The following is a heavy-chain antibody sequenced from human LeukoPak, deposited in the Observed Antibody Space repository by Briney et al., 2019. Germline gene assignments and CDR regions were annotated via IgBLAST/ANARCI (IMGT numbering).Heavy chain of an antibody. CDR3: AKTGYSSGWYYFDY. J-gene: IGHJ4*02. V-gene: IGHV3-21*01. D-gene: IGHD6-19*01. CDR1: GFTFNTYS. CDR2: IDSSGGYM. Sequence: GGSLRLSCEASGFTFNTYSMNWARQAPGKGLEWVSSIDSSGGYMFYADSVKGRFIISRDNSKNTLYLQMNSLRAEDTAVYYCAKTGYSSGWYYFDYWGQGTLVTVSS.